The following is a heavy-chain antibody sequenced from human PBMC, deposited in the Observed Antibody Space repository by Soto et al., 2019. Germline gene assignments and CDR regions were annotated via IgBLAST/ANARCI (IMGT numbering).Heavy chain of an antibody. CDR2: INHSGST. V-gene: IGHV4-34*01. J-gene: IGHJ4*02. CDR1: GGSFSGYY. Sequence: QVQLQQWGAGLLKPSETLSLTCAVYGGSFSGYYWSWIRQPPGKGLEWIGEINHSGSTNYNPSLKSRVTIXXDXSXXQFSLKLSSVTAADTAVYYCARGPTYSSSWSTVDYWGQGTLVTVSS. CDR3: ARGPTYSSSWSTVDY. D-gene: IGHD6-13*01.